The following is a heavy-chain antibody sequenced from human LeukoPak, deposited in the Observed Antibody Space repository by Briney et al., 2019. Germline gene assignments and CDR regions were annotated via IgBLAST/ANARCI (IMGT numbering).Heavy chain of an antibody. J-gene: IGHJ4*02. CDR3: ARVGGYYVWGSYRSHFDY. V-gene: IGHV3-21*01. D-gene: IGHD3-16*02. Sequence: GASLKLSCEGSGFSLSSYSMHWVRQAPGKGLEWVASISGTSKYILYSKSLKGRFSISRDNSKNSLYLQMNSLRVEDMAVYYCARVGGYYVWGSYRSHFDYWGQGTLVTVSS. CDR2: ISGTSKYI. CDR1: GFSLSSYS.